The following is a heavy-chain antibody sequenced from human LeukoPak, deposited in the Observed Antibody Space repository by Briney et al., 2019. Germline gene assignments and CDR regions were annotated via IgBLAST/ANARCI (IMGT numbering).Heavy chain of an antibody. V-gene: IGHV3-48*02. CDR2: ISSSGSTK. CDR1: GFTFSSHN. Sequence: HPGGSLRLSCAASGFTFSSHNINWVRQAPGKGLEWVSYISSSGSTKNYADSVEGRFIISRDNAKNSLYLQMNSLRDEDTAVYYCASRIAAGSGWDYWGQGTLVTVSS. D-gene: IGHD6-19*01. J-gene: IGHJ4*02. CDR3: ASRIAAGSGWDY.